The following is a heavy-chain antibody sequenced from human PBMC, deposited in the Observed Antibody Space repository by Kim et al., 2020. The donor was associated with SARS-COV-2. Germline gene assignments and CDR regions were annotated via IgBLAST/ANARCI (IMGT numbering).Heavy chain of an antibody. Sequence: SETMSLTCTVSGGSISSGGYYWSWIRQHPGKGLEWIGYIYYSGSTYYNPSLKSRVTISVDTSKNQFSLKLSSVTAADTAVYYCARDSYASSGLFYWGQGTLVTVSS. CDR3: ARDSYASSGLFY. D-gene: IGHD3-22*01. CDR2: IYYSGST. J-gene: IGHJ4*02. CDR1: GGSISSGGYY. V-gene: IGHV4-31*03.